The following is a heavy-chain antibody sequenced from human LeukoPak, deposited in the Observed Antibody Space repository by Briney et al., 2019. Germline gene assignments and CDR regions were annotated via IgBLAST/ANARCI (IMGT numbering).Heavy chain of an antibody. Sequence: SETLSLTCTVSGGSISSSNYYWGWIRQPPGKGLEWIGSMYYSGNTDYNPSLKSRVTISVDTSKNQFSLKVDSVTAADTAVYYCARTLGWASSRYPFDGWGQGTLVTVSS. J-gene: IGHJ4*02. D-gene: IGHD3-16*02. CDR1: GGSISSSNYY. V-gene: IGHV4-39*01. CDR2: MYYSGNT. CDR3: ARTLGWASSRYPFDG.